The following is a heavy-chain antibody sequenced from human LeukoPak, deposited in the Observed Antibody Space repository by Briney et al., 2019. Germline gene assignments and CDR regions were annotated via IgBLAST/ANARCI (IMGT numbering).Heavy chain of an antibody. V-gene: IGHV4-34*01. CDR1: GGSFSGYY. CDR3: ARLAPYYHDSSGYLGNWYFDL. D-gene: IGHD3-22*01. Sequence: PSETLSLTCAVYGGSFSGYYWSWIRQPPGKGLEWIGEINHSGSTNYNPSLKSRVTISVDTSKNQFSLKLSSVTAADTAVYYCARLAPYYHDSSGYLGNWYFDLWGRGTLVTVSS. J-gene: IGHJ2*01. CDR2: INHSGST.